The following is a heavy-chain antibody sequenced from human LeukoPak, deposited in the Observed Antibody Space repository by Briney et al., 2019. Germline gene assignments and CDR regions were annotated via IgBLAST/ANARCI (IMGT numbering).Heavy chain of an antibody. V-gene: IGHV3-7*01. CDR1: GFTFSTYW. Sequence: QSGGSLRLSCAASGFTFSTYWMSWVRQAPGKGLEWVANIKHDGSEKYYVDSMKGRFTISRDNAKNSLYLQMISLRAEDTAVYYCAPQYQLLTPYDYWGQGTLVTVSS. D-gene: IGHD2-2*01. J-gene: IGHJ4*02. CDR2: IKHDGSEK. CDR3: APQYQLLTPYDY.